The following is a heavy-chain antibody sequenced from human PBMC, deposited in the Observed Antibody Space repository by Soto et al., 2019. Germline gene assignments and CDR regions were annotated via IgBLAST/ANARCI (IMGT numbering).Heavy chain of an antibody. CDR3: AKGLVIYGYGAFYYPMDV. V-gene: IGHV3-23*01. D-gene: IGHD5-18*01. J-gene: IGHJ6*02. CDR2: ISESAGKT. Sequence: GGSLRLSCAASGFTFSSYAMNWVRQSPGKGLEWVSAISESAGKTYYADSVRGRFTISRDNSKNTLFLQINSLRAEDTAVYYCAKGLVIYGYGAFYYPMDVWGQGTTVTAP. CDR1: GFTFSSYA.